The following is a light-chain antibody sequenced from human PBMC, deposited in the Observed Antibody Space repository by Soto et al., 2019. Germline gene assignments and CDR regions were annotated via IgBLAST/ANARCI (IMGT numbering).Light chain of an antibody. CDR3: SSYTTSSTPFV. CDR1: SSDVGGYNY. J-gene: IGLJ1*01. CDR2: DVS. Sequence: QSALTQPASVSGSPGQSITISCTGTSSDVGGYNYVSWYQQHPGNVPKLMIYDVSNRPSGVSSRFSGSKSGNTASLTISGLQAEDEADYYCSSYTTSSTPFVFGTGTKVTVL. V-gene: IGLV2-14*01.